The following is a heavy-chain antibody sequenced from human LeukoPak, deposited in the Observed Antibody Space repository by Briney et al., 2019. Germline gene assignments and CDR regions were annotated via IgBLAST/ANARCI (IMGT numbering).Heavy chain of an antibody. Sequence: PSETLSLTCTLSGGSISSADYYWNWIRQHPGRGLEWIGNIYYSGSTFYNPSLKSRVTMSVDTSKDQFSLKLSSVTAEDTAVYYCARESRWYSDYWGQGTLVTVSS. J-gene: IGHJ4*02. CDR1: GGSISSADYY. CDR2: IYYSGST. CDR3: ARESRWYSDY. D-gene: IGHD2-21*01. V-gene: IGHV4-31*03.